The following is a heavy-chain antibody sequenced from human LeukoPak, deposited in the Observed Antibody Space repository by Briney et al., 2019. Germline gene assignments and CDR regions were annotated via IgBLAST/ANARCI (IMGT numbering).Heavy chain of an antibody. J-gene: IGHJ4*02. CDR1: GGCFSGYY. CDR3: ARGSRIAARHSPFDY. CDR2: INHSGST. Sequence: SETLSLTCAVYGGCFSGYYWSWIRQPPGKGLEWIGEINHSGSTNYNPSLKSRVTISVDTSKNQFSLKLSSVTAADTAVYYCARGSRIAARHSPFDYWGQGTLVTVSS. D-gene: IGHD6-6*01. V-gene: IGHV4-34*01.